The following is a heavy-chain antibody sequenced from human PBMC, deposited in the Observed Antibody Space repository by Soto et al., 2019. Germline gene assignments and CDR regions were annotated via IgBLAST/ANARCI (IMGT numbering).Heavy chain of an antibody. CDR1: GFTFSSHA. V-gene: IGHV3-23*01. CDR2: IIANGGSA. CDR3: ARISTVSSNFDY. J-gene: IGHJ4*02. D-gene: IGHD6-6*01. Sequence: EVQLLESGGGLVQPGGSLRLSCAASGFTFSSHAMGWVRQAPGKGLEWVSAIIANGGSAFYGDSVKGRFTISRDKSKNTLYLQMYSLRVEDTAGYYCARISTVSSNFDYWGQGTLVTVAS.